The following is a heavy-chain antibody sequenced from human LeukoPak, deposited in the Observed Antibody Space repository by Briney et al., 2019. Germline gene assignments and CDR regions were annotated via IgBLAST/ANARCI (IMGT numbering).Heavy chain of an antibody. V-gene: IGHV3-23*01. CDR3: AKLMRHMMEDVLDL. CDR1: DFAFTSSG. Sequence: GGSLRLSCTASDFAFTSSGMSWVRQVPGTGLEWVSSISATGLSTYYADSVKGRFTVSRDNSKNTLYLQMNSLRAADTAVYYCAKLMRHMMEDVLDLWGQGTVVTVSS. J-gene: IGHJ3*01. CDR2: ISATGLST. D-gene: IGHD3-16*01.